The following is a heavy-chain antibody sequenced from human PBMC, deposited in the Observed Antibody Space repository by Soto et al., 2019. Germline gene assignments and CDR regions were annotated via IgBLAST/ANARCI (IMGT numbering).Heavy chain of an antibody. Sequence: EVQLLESGGGLVQPGGSLRLSCTASGFTLSSYAINWVRRAPGKGLEWVSATTGGAGLTYYADSVKGRFSVSSDSPVNTLYLQLNSLRPEDTAVYYCAKVDRGSVARPTRLDPWGQGTLVTVSS. CDR1: GFTLSSYA. CDR2: TTGGAGLT. CDR3: AKVDRGSVARPTRLDP. J-gene: IGHJ5*02. D-gene: IGHD2-21*01. V-gene: IGHV3-23*01.